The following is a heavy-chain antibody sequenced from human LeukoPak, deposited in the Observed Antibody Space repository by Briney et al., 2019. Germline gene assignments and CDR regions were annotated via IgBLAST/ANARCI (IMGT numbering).Heavy chain of an antibody. V-gene: IGHV1-69*01. CDR1: GGTFSSYA. Sequence: GSSVTVSCTASGGTFSSYAISWVRQAPGQGLEWMGGIIPIFGTANYAQKFQGRVTITADESTSTAYMELRSLRSDDTAVYYCAREGEYSSSSEDYWGQGTLVTVSP. CDR2: IIPIFGTA. D-gene: IGHD6-6*01. CDR3: AREGEYSSSSEDY. J-gene: IGHJ4*02.